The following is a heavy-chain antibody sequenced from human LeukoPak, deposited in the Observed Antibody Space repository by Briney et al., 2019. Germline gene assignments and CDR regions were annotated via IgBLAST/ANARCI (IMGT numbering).Heavy chain of an antibody. CDR1: GYTFTSYD. Sequence: ASVKVSCKASGYTFTSYDINWVRQATGQGLEWMGWMNPNSGNTGYAQKFQGRVTMTRNTSISTAYMELSSLRSEDTAVYYCARYSSGSLDFDYWGQGTLVTVSS. CDR2: MNPNSGNT. V-gene: IGHV1-8*01. J-gene: IGHJ4*02. D-gene: IGHD6-19*01. CDR3: ARYSSGSLDFDY.